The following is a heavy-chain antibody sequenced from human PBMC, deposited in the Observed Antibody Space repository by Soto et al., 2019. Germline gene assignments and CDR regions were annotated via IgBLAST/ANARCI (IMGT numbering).Heavy chain of an antibody. V-gene: IGHV1-69*01. J-gene: IGHJ4*02. CDR2: IIPIFGTA. Sequence: QVQLVQSGAEVKKPGSSVKVSCKASGGTFSSYAISWVRQAPGQGLEWMGGIIPIFGTANYAQKFQGRVTITADESTSTAYMELSSLRSEDTAVYYCATRSRGEYYYDSSGYYSSGDYWGQGTLVTVSS. CDR1: GGTFSSYA. D-gene: IGHD3-22*01. CDR3: ATRSRGEYYYDSSGYYSSGDY.